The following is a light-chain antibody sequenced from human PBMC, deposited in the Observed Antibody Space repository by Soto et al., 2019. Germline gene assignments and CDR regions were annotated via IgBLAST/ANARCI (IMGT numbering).Light chain of an antibody. Sequence: EIVLTQFPGTLSLSPGERATLSCRASQSVSSSYLAWYQQKPGQAPRLLIYGASSRATGIPDRFSGSGSGTDFTRTISRLEPEDFAVYYCQQYGSSPGTFGQGTKLEIK. CDR1: QSVSSSY. CDR2: GAS. CDR3: QQYGSSPGT. V-gene: IGKV3-20*01. J-gene: IGKJ2*01.